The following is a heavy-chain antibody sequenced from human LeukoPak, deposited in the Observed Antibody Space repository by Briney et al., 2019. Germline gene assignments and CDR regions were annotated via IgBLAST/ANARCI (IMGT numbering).Heavy chain of an antibody. CDR2: ISGDSRYI. CDR3: ARSASSEDYDILTGYYPY. CDR1: GFTFSSYT. D-gene: IGHD3-9*01. Sequence: GGSLRLSCAASGFTFSSYTINWVRQAPGKGLEWVSAISGDSRYIYYADSVKGRFTISRDNAKNSLYLQMNNLRVEDAAVYYCARSASSEDYDILTGYYPYWGQGTLVTVSS. J-gene: IGHJ4*02. V-gene: IGHV3-21*01.